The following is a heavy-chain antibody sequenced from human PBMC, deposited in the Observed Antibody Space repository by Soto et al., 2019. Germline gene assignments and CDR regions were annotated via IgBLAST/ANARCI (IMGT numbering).Heavy chain of an antibody. CDR1: GFTFGRYG. CDR2: ISHDGNNE. J-gene: IGHJ6*02. CDR3: GXDRGVTYYYYGVDV. Sequence: PGGSLRLSCAASGFTFGRYGIHWVRQAPGKGLEWVAFISHDGNNEYYADSVKGRFTISRDNSKNALYLQMTSLRAEDTAVYYCGXDRGVTYYYYGVDVWGQGTTVTVSS. D-gene: IGHD3-10*01. V-gene: IGHV3-30*03.